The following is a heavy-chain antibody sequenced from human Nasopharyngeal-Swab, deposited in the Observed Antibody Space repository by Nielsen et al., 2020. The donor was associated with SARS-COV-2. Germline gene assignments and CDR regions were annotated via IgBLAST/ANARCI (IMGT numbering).Heavy chain of an antibody. J-gene: IGHJ4*02. CDR3: ARALGAVVPAAERY. CDR1: GFTFSSYT. V-gene: IGHV3-21*01. D-gene: IGHD2-15*01. CDR2: ISSDDKYI. Sequence: GESLKISCAASGFTFSSYTMNWVRQAPGKGLERVSSISSDDKYIFYADSVKGRFTISRDNAKNSVYLQMTSLRGEDTAVYYCARALGAVVPAAERYWGRGTLVTVSS.